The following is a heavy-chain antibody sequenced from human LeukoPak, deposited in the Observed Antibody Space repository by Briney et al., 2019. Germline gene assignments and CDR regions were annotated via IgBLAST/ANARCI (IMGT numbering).Heavy chain of an antibody. D-gene: IGHD4-17*01. Sequence: SETLSLTCAVYGGSFSGYYWSWIRQPPGKGLEWIGYIYYSGSTYYNPSLKSRVTISIQTSKNQFSLKLTSVTAADTAVYYCAGDYGDLLTGVRFDTWGQGTLVTVSS. CDR2: IYYSGST. V-gene: IGHV4-59*06. CDR1: GGSFSGYY. J-gene: IGHJ5*02. CDR3: AGDYGDLLTGVRFDT.